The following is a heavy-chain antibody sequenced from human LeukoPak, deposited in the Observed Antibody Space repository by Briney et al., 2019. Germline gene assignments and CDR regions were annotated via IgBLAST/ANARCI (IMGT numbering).Heavy chain of an antibody. Sequence: GGSLRLSCKASGFSIHQSSMSWVRQAPVKGLEWVASIRPDGSAVFYVDSVKGRFTFSRGNAKNSLDLQMNSLRAEDTALYYCAKFGLPYSIDLWGQGAMVTVSS. D-gene: IGHD3/OR15-3a*01. CDR2: IRPDGSAV. CDR1: GFSIHQSS. CDR3: AKFGLPYSIDL. J-gene: IGHJ3*01. V-gene: IGHV3-7*01.